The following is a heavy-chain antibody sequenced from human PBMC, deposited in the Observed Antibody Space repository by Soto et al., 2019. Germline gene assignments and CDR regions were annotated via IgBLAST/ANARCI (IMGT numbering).Heavy chain of an antibody. D-gene: IGHD3-10*01. J-gene: IGHJ4*02. CDR2: IYYDGSNI. V-gene: IGHV3-33*01. Sequence: QVQLVESGGGVVQPGKSLRLSCAASGFTFSAYGMHWVRRAPGKGLEWVAMIYYDGSNIYYADSVKGRFTISRDNSKNTLYLQMNSLRAEDTAVYYCARVGGSVTSDYWGQGTLVTFSS. CDR1: GFTFSAYG. CDR3: ARVGGSVTSDY.